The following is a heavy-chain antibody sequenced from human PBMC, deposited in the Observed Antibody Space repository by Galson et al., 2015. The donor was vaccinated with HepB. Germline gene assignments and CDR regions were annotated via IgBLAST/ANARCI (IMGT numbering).Heavy chain of an antibody. V-gene: IGHV5-51*01. CDR2: IYPGDSDT. J-gene: IGHJ3*02. D-gene: IGHD1-26*01. CDR3: AGHYWSIEGAKPAFHI. Sequence: QSGAEVKKPGESLKISCKGSGNDFATYWIGWVRQMPGKGLEWMGMIYPGDSDTRYSPSFQGQVTISVDKSISTAFLQWSSLKASDTAMYYCAGHYWSIEGAKPAFHIWAQGTMVTVST. CDR1: GNDFATYW.